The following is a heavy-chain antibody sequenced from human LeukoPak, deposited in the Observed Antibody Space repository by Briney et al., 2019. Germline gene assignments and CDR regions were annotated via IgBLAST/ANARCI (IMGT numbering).Heavy chain of an antibody. Sequence: GGSLRLSCAASGFTFSSYGMHWVRQAPGKGLEWVAVISYDGSNKYYADSVKGRFTISRDNSKNTLYLQMNSLRAEDTAVYYCAKGKWLRFPPLDYWGQGTLVTVSS. V-gene: IGHV3-30*18. CDR1: GFTFSSYG. CDR2: ISYDGSNK. D-gene: IGHD5-12*01. J-gene: IGHJ4*02. CDR3: AKGKWLRFPPLDY.